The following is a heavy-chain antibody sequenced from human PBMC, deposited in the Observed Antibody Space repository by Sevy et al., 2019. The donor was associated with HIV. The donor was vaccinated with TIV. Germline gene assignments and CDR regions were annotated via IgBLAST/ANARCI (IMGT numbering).Heavy chain of an antibody. CDR2: FYWDDDK. CDR1: GSSLSTSGVG. Sequence: SGPTLVKPTQTLTLTCTFSGSSLSTSGVGVGWIRQPPGKALEWLALFYWDDDKRYSPSLKSRLTITKDTSKNQVVLTMTNMDPVDTATYYCAHKPYIDLLPAAIDWFDPWGQRTLVTVSS. CDR3: AHKPYIDLLPAAIDWFDP. D-gene: IGHD2-2*01. J-gene: IGHJ5*02. V-gene: IGHV2-5*02.